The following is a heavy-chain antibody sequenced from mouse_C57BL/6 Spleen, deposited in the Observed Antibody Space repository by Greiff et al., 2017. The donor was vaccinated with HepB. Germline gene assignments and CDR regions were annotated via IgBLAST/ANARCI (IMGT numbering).Heavy chain of an antibody. V-gene: IGHV1-59*01. CDR3: ARGSSPGY. D-gene: IGHD1-1*01. CDR1: GYTFTSYW. CDR2: IDPSDSYT. Sequence: VQLQQSGAELVRPGTSVKLSCKASGYTFTSYWMHWVKQRPGQGLEWIGVIDPSDSYTNYNQKFKGKATLTVDTSSSTAYMQLSSLTSEDSAVYCCARGSSPGYWGQGTLVTVSA. J-gene: IGHJ3*01.